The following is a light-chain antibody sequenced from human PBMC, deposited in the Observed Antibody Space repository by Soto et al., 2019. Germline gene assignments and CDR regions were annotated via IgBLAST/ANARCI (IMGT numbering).Light chain of an antibody. CDR3: QQYVSYPLT. Sequence: DIQMTQSPSTLSASVGDRVTITCRASQSISGWLAWYQHKPGKAPKLLIYKASGLQSGVPSRFSGSGSGTEFTLTISSLQPDDFATYSCQQYVSYPLTFGGGTRWIS. CDR2: KAS. CDR1: QSISGW. J-gene: IGKJ4*01. V-gene: IGKV1-5*03.